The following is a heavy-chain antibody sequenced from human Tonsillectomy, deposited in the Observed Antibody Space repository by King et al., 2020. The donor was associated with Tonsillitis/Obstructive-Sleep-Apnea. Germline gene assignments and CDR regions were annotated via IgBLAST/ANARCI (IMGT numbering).Heavy chain of an antibody. Sequence: VQLVESGGGLVKPGGSLRLSCAASGFTFSNAWMNWVRQAPGKGLEWVGRIKSKTDGGTTDYAAPVKGRFTISRDDSKNTLYLQMNSLKTEDTAVYYCSTGRRSGYYFWGDAFDIWGQGTMVTVSS. J-gene: IGHJ3*02. V-gene: IGHV3-15*07. CDR2: IKSKTDGGTT. CDR1: GFTFSNAW. CDR3: STGRRSGYYFWGDAFDI. D-gene: IGHD3-22*01.